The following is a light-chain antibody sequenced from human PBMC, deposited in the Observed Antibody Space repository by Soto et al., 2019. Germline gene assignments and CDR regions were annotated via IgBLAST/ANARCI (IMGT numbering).Light chain of an antibody. CDR3: SSYTSSSTLCI. CDR2: EVS. V-gene: IGLV2-14*01. CDR1: SSDVCGYNH. Sequence: QSALTQPASVSGSPGQSITISCTGTSSDVCGYNHVSWYQQHPGKAPKLMIYEVSNRPSGVSNRFSGAKSGNTASLTISGLQAEDEADYYCSSYTSSSTLCIFGTGTKVTVL. J-gene: IGLJ1*01.